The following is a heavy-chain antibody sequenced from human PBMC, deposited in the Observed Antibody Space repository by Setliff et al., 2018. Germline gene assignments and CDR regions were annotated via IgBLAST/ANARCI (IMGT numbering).Heavy chain of an antibody. J-gene: IGHJ4*02. Sequence: ASVKVSSKASGYTFTNYGISWVRQAPGQGLEWMGWISAYTGNTYSAQKFQGRLTMTTDTSTTTAYMELRSLRSDDTAVYYCSRLVRYCTRTSCQRASGDDYWGQGTLVTVSS. D-gene: IGHD2-2*01. V-gene: IGHV1-18*01. CDR2: ISAYTGNT. CDR3: SRLVRYCTRTSCQRASGDDY. CDR1: GYTFTNYG.